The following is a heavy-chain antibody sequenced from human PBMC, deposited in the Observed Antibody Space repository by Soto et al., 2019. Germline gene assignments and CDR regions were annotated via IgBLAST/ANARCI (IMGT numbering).Heavy chain of an antibody. D-gene: IGHD3-22*01. CDR1: GFTVSSNY. Sequence: GGSLRLSCAASGFTVSSNYMSWVRQAPGKGLEWVSVIYSGGSTYYADSVKGRFTISRDNSKNTLYLQMNSLRAEDTAVYYCARVYSSGYYGPDAFDIWGPGTMVTLSS. CDR3: ARVYSSGYYGPDAFDI. J-gene: IGHJ3*02. V-gene: IGHV3-53*01. CDR2: IYSGGST.